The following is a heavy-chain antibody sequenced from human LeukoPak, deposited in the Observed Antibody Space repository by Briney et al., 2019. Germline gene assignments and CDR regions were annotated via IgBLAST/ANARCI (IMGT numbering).Heavy chain of an antibody. CDR1: GFTFSSYA. D-gene: IGHD3-10*01. CDR3: AKDAGYGSGSYEYWYFDL. J-gene: IGHJ2*01. Sequence: GGSLRLSCAASGFTFSSYAMSWVRQAPGKGLEWVSAISGSGGSTYYAGSVKGRFTISRDNSKNTLYLQMNSVRAEDTAVYYCAKDAGYGSGSYEYWYFDLWGRGTLVTVSS. V-gene: IGHV3-23*01. CDR2: ISGSGGST.